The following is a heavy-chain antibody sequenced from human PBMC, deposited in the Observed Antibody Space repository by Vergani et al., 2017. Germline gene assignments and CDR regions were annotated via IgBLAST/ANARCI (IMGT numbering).Heavy chain of an antibody. D-gene: IGHD1-14*01. J-gene: IGHJ5*02. CDR1: GFPFSTYG. CDR3: ARDLRLLYNRVDP. Sequence: QVQLVESGGGVVQPGESLRLSCAASGFPFSTYGMHWVRQAPGKGLEWVAVTWYDGNNKQYADSVKGRLTISRDNSKSTMYLQMNSLRDEDTGVYYCARDLRLLYNRVDPWGQGTLVTVSS. V-gene: IGHV3-33*01. CDR2: TWYDGNNK.